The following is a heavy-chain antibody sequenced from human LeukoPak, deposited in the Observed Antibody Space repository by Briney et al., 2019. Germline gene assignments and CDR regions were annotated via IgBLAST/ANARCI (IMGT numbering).Heavy chain of an antibody. CDR2: IYTSGST. J-gene: IGHJ4*02. CDR1: GGSIRSGDYF. Sequence: SETLSLTCTVSGGSIRSGDYFWSWIRQPAGKGLEWIGRIYTSGSTNYNPSLKSRVTISVDTSKNQFSLKLSSVTAADTAVYYCASEPLGRVPAAIGYWGQGTLVTVSS. V-gene: IGHV4-61*02. D-gene: IGHD2-2*01. CDR3: ASEPLGRVPAAIGY.